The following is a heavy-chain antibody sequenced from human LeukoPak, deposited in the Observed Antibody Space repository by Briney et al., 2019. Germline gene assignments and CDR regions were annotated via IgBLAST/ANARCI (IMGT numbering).Heavy chain of an antibody. D-gene: IGHD2-8*01. J-gene: IGHJ6*02. Sequence: NSSETLSLTCAVYGGSFSGYYWSWIRQPPGKGLEWIGEINHSGSTNYNPSLKSRVTISVDTSKNQFSLKLSSVTAADTAVYYCARRLGYCTNGVCYTFTRRYDYYYGMDVWGQGTTVTVSS. CDR2: INHSGST. CDR1: GGSFSGYY. CDR3: ARRLGYCTNGVCYTFTRRYDYYYGMDV. V-gene: IGHV4-34*01.